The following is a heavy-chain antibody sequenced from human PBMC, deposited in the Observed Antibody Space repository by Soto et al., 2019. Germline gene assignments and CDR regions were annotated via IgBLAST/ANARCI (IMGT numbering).Heavy chain of an antibody. CDR2: IVVGSGNT. J-gene: IGHJ6*02. CDR3: AAVGQGITGPTYYYGMDV. Sequence: QMQLVQSGPEVKKPGTSVKVSCKASGFTFTSSAVQWVRQARGQRLEWIGWIVVGSGNTNYAQKFQERVTITRDMSTSTAYMELSSLRSEDTAVYYCAAVGQGITGPTYYYGMDVWGQGTTVTVSS. V-gene: IGHV1-58*01. CDR1: GFTFTSSA. D-gene: IGHD1-20*01.